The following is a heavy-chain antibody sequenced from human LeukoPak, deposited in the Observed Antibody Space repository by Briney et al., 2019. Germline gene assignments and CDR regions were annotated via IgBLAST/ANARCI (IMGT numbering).Heavy chain of an antibody. J-gene: IGHJ4*02. CDR3: ARLTAPRAQFVDY. Sequence: PSETLSLTCTVSGGSISSYYWSWIRQPPGKGLEWIGYIYYSGSTNYNPSLKSRVTISVDTSKNQFSLKLSSVTAADTAVYYCARLTAPRAQFVDYWGQGTLVTVSS. CDR2: IYYSGST. CDR1: GGSISSYY. D-gene: IGHD3-16*01. V-gene: IGHV4-59*08.